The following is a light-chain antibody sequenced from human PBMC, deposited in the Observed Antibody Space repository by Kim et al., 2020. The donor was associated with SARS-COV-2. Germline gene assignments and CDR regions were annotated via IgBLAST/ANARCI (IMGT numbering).Light chain of an antibody. CDR2: VGTGGIVG. V-gene: IGLV9-49*03. J-gene: IGLJ3*02. CDR3: GTDYASGSDFLWL. Sequence: QPVLTQPPSASASLGASVTLTCTLSSGYSNYKVDWYQQRPGKGPRFVMRVGTGGIVGSKGDGIPDRFSVLGSGLNRYLTIKNIQEEDESDYHCGTDYASGSDFLWLFGGGTQLTVL. CDR1: SGYSNYK.